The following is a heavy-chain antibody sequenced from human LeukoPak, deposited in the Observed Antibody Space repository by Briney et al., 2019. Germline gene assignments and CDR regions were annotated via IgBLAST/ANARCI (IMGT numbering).Heavy chain of an antibody. CDR1: GASISSVY. V-gene: IGHV4-59*08. D-gene: IGHD3-3*01. CDR2: IFFSGST. Sequence: PSETLSLTCIVSGASISSVYWSWIRQPPGTGLGWIGCIFFSGSTNYNTSLRSRVTRSVYTSKNHFSLRVGSVTAADSAVYYCARHDAPPGVWDFWSGYQIGGNWFDPWGQGTLVTVSS. J-gene: IGHJ5*02. CDR3: ARHDAPPGVWDFWSGYQIGGNWFDP.